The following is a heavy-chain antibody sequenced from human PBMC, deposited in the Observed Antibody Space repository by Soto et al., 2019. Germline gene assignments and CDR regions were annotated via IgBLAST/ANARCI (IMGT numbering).Heavy chain of an antibody. CDR3: ARNGLPPYYYAGMDV. CDR2: ISGYNGDT. Sequence: QGQLVQSGAEVKKPGASVKVSCKASGYTFTRYGISWVRQAPGQGLEWMGWISGYNGDTKYAQKFQGRVTMTVDTSTTTAYMEARSLTSDDRAVYYCARNGLPPYYYAGMDVWGQGTMVTVAS. D-gene: IGHD2-15*01. CDR1: GYTFTRYG. V-gene: IGHV1-18*01. J-gene: IGHJ6*02.